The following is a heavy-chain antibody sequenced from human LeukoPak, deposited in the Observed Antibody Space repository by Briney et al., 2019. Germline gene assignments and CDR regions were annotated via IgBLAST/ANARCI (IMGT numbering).Heavy chain of an antibody. CDR2: SNHSGST. CDR3: ARVGYSYVINDWSRTGLGAYPTKYYYHMDV. Sequence: SETLALTCAVYGGSLSGYYWSWIRQPPGKGLEWIGESNHSGSTNYNPSLKSRVTISVDTSKNQVSLKLSSVTAADTAVYFCARVGYSYVINDWSRTGLGAYPTKYYYHMDVWGKGTTVTVSS. J-gene: IGHJ6*03. V-gene: IGHV4-34*01. CDR1: GGSLSGYY. D-gene: IGHD5-18*01.